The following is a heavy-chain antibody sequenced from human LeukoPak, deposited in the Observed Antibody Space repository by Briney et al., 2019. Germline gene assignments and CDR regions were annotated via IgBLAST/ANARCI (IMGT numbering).Heavy chain of an antibody. CDR1: GFTFSNNP. Sequence: PGGPLRLSCAASGFTFSNNPMRWPREAPGKAGEWVSGISNSGGNTFYANSVKGRFTISRDNSKSTLYLQMNSLRAEDAAVYYCVKHAESYGDSVVDYWGQGTLVTVSS. CDR3: VKHAESYGDSVVDY. J-gene: IGHJ4*02. CDR2: ISNSGGNT. D-gene: IGHD2-21*02. V-gene: IGHV3-23*01.